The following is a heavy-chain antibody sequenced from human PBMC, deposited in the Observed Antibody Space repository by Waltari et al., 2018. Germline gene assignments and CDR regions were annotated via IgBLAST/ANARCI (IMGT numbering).Heavy chain of an antibody. CDR1: GGSFSGYY. J-gene: IGHJ4*02. D-gene: IGHD2-2*02. Sequence: QVQLQQWGAGLLKPSETLSLTCAVYGGSFSGYYWSWIRQPPGKGLEWIGEINHSGSTNYNPSLKSRVTISVDTSKNQFSLKLSSVTAADTAVYYCARKPLGYCSSTSCYNPQRYFDYWGQGTLVTVSS. V-gene: IGHV4-34*01. CDR3: ARKPLGYCSSTSCYNPQRYFDY. CDR2: INHSGST.